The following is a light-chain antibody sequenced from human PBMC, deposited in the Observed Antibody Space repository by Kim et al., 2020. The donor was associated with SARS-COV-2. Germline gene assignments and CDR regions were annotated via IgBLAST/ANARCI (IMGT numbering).Light chain of an antibody. CDR1: QSVSSSY. J-gene: IGKJ2*01. Sequence: PGDRGTLSCRASQSVSSSYLTWCQQNPGQAPRLLIYGASTRATSIPARFSGRGSGTDFTLTISSLQPEDFAVYYCQQDYNFTFGQGTKLEI. CDR3: QQDYNFT. CDR2: GAS. V-gene: IGKV3D-7*01.